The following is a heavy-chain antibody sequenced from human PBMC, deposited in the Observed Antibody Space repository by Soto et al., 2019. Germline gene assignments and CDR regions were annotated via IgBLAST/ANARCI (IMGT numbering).Heavy chain of an antibody. D-gene: IGHD1-26*01. CDR3: ARLVGATPGLDYYYGMDV. CDR2: IYYSGST. V-gene: IGHV4-59*01. Sequence: SETLSLTCTVSGGSIISYYWSWIRQPPGKGLEWIGYIYYSGSTNYNPSLKSRVTISVDTSKNQFSLKLSSVTAADTAVYYCARLVGATPGLDYYYGMDVWGQGTTVTVSS. J-gene: IGHJ6*02. CDR1: GGSIISYY.